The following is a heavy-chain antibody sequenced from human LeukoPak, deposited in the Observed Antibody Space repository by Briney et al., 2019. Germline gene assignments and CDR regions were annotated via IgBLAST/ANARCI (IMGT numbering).Heavy chain of an antibody. D-gene: IGHD6-25*01. V-gene: IGHV3-7*01. CDR2: IKEDGNGK. J-gene: IGHJ4*02. CDR1: GFTFSSYW. CDR3: AREIPAATVLFDC. Sequence: GGSLRLSCAASGFTFSSYWMCWVRQAPGKGLEWLANIKEDGNGKNYVDSVKGRFTISRDNAKNSLYLQMNSLTAEDTAVYYCAREIPAATVLFDCWGQGTLVTASS.